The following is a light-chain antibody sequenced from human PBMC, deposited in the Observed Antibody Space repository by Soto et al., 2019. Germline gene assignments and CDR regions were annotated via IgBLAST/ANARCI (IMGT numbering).Light chain of an antibody. Sequence: EIVLTQSPGTLSLSPGERATLSCRASQSVDSNYLGWYQQKPGQAPRLLIYAASSRATGIPDRFSGGGSGTDFTLTISRLEPEDFAVYYCQLYSSGMFGQGTKVEIK. CDR1: QSVDSNY. CDR3: QLYSSGM. CDR2: AAS. J-gene: IGKJ1*01. V-gene: IGKV3-20*01.